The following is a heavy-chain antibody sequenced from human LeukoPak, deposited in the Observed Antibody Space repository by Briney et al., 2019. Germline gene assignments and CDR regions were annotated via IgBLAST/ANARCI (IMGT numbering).Heavy chain of an antibody. V-gene: IGHV3-30*03. D-gene: IGHD2-21*01. Sequence: GRALRLSCVVSGFTFISYGMHWVRQAPGKGLEWVAVISYDGFNKYYADSVKGRFTVSRDNSKSTVYLQMNSLRVEDTAVYYCARLNSYYFDYWGQGTLVTVSS. CDR1: GFTFISYG. J-gene: IGHJ4*02. CDR3: ARLNSYYFDY. CDR2: ISYDGFNK.